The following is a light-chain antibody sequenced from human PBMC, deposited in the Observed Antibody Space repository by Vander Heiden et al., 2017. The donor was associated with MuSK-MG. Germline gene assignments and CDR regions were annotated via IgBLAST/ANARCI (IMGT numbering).Light chain of an antibody. CDR2: DAS. CDR3: QQYDTYWT. CDR1: QTINRW. Sequence: DIQMTQSPSTLSASVGDRVIITCRASQTINRWVAWYQQKPGKAPKLLIYDASSLESGVPSRFSGSGSGTEFTLTISSLQPDDFATYYCQQYDTYWTFGQGTKVEIK. V-gene: IGKV1-5*01. J-gene: IGKJ1*01.